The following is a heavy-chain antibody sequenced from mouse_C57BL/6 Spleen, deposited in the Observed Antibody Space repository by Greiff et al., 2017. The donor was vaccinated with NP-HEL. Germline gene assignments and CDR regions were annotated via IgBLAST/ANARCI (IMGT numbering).Heavy chain of an antibody. J-gene: IGHJ4*01. V-gene: IGHV1-53*01. D-gene: IGHD1-1*01. CDR1: GYTFTSYW. CDR3: ASGVVAYYYAMDY. CDR2: INPSNGGT. Sequence: VQLQQSGTELVKPGASVKLSCKASGYTFTSYWMHWVKQRPGKGLEWIGNINPSNGGTNYNEKFKNKATLTVDKSSSTAYMQLSSLTSDDSAVYYCASGVVAYYYAMDYWGQGTSVTVSS.